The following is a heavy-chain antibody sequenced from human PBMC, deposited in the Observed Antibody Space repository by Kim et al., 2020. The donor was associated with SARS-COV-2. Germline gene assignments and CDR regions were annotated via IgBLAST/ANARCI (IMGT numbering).Heavy chain of an antibody. CDR3: ARGQQWLIKN. D-gene: IGHD6-19*01. CDR1: GFTFDDYA. V-gene: IGHV3-43*02. J-gene: IGHJ4*02. CDR2: ISRDGGEI. Sequence: GGSLRLSCAASGFTFDDYAIQWVRQVPGKGLEWVSLISRDGGEIKYADSVKGRFTISRDNSKKSVYLQMNSLRSEDTDLYYCARGQQWLIKNWGQETQVTVTA.